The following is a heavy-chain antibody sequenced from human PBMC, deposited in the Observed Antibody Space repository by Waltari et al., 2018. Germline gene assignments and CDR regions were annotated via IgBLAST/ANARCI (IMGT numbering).Heavy chain of an antibody. Sequence: QVQLQQWGAGLLKPSETLSLTCAVYGGSFSGYYWSWIRQPPGKGLEWIGEINHSGSTNYNPSLKSRVTISVDTSKNQFSLKRSSVTAADTAVYYCARGAARDPPDYWGQGTLVTVSS. CDR2: INHSGST. CDR3: ARGAARDPPDY. CDR1: GGSFSGYY. D-gene: IGHD6-6*01. J-gene: IGHJ4*02. V-gene: IGHV4-34*01.